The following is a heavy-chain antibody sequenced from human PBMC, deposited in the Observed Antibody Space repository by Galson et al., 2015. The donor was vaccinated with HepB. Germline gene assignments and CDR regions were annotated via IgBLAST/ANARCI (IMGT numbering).Heavy chain of an antibody. J-gene: IGHJ4*02. Sequence: SLRLSCAASGFTFSSYGMHWVRQAPGKGLEWVAVIWYDGSNKYYADSVKGRFTISRDNSKNTLYLQMNSLRAEDTAVYYCARVRGGDYRLDYWGQGTLVTVSS. CDR3: ARVRGGDYRLDY. CDR2: IWYDGSNK. V-gene: IGHV3-33*01. CDR1: GFTFSSYG. D-gene: IGHD4-17*01.